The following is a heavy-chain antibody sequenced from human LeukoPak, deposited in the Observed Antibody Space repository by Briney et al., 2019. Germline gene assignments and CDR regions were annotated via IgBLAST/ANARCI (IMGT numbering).Heavy chain of an antibody. J-gene: IGHJ4*02. CDR2: IYTSGST. D-gene: IGHD2-2*02. V-gene: IGHV4-4*09. CDR3: ARGRLGGVVVPAAIFDY. CDR1: GGSISSYY. Sequence: PSETLSLTCTVSGGSISSYYWSWIRQPPGKGLEWIGYIYTSGSTNYNPSLKSRVTISVDTSKSQFSLKLSSVTAADTAVYYCARGRLGGVVVPAAIFDYWGQGTLVTVSS.